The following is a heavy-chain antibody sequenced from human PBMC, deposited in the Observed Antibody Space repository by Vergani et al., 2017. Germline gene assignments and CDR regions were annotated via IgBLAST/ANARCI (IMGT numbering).Heavy chain of an antibody. Sequence: QVQLAESGGGRVQPGRSLRLSCAASGFSFSSHAIHWVRQAPGKGLEWVAVISNDGSKKYYADSVKGRFTISRDTSKNTLDLQMNSLRTQDTAVYYCAKAGSVTSGSLQYNFYMDVGGKGTTVTVS. CDR2: ISNDGSKK. V-gene: IGHV3-30*18. J-gene: IGHJ6*03. D-gene: IGHD3-10*01. CDR3: AKAGSVTSGSLQYNFYMDV. CDR1: GFSFSSHA.